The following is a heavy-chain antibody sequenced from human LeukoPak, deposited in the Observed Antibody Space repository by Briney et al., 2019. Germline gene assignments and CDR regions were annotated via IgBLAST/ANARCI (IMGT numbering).Heavy chain of an antibody. CDR2: INSDGSST. J-gene: IGHJ4*02. Sequence: GGSLRLSCAASGFTLSSYWMHWVRQSPGKGLVWVSGINSDGSSTSYADSVKGRFTISRDNAKNTVYLQMNSLRAEDTAVYHCATSRTFDYWGQGTLVTVSS. CDR3: ATSRTFDY. CDR1: GFTLSSYW. V-gene: IGHV3-74*01.